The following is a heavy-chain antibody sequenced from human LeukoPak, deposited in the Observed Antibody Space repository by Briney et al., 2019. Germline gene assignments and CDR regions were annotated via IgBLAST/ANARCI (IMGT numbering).Heavy chain of an antibody. D-gene: IGHD4-17*01. CDR3: ARAVTTLLLNY. J-gene: IGHJ4*02. V-gene: IGHV1-18*01. CDR1: GDSFTNYG. CDR2: ISAHNGNT. Sequence: GASVKVSCKASGDSFTNYGIIWVRQTPGQGLQWMGWISAHNGNTNYAQKLQGRVTLTTDTSTSTVYMELRSLTSDDTAVYYCARAVTTLLLNYWGQGTLVTVSS.